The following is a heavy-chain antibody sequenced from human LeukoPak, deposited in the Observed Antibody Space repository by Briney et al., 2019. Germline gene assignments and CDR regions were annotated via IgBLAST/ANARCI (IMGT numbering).Heavy chain of an antibody. J-gene: IGHJ4*02. CDR2: IKHDGGEK. Sequence: GGSLRLSCEASGFIFSDCWMSWVRQAPGKGLEWVANIKHDGGEKYYVDSVKGRFTISRDNAKNSLYLQMNSLRAEDTAIYYCARGIFNSASPNLDYWGQGSLVTVSS. D-gene: IGHD1-14*01. CDR3: ARGIFNSASPNLDY. V-gene: IGHV3-7*01. CDR1: GFIFSDCW.